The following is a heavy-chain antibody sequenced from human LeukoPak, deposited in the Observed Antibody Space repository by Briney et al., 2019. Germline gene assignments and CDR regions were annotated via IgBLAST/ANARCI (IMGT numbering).Heavy chain of an antibody. J-gene: IGHJ4*02. V-gene: IGHV4-34*01. CDR3: ARDPTTEVDVPYYFDF. CDR1: GASFSGYH. CDR2: INDRGYT. Sequence: PSETLSLTSAVYGASFSGYHWNWIRQSPEKGLEWIGEINDRGYTNYNPSLKSRVTISEDTSKKQFSLKLSSVTAADTAVYYCARDPTTEVDVPYYFDFWGQGTLVAVSS. D-gene: IGHD1-14*01.